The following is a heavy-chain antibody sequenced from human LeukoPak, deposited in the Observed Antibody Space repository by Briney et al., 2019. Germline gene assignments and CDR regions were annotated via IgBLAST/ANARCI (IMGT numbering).Heavy chain of an antibody. CDR3: ARRGSSYDSSGYPHYYFDY. D-gene: IGHD3-22*01. CDR1: GFTFSDYY. J-gene: IGHJ4*02. V-gene: IGHV3-11*01. CDR2: ISSSGSTI. Sequence: GGSLRLSCAASGFTFSDYYMSWIRQAPGKGLEWVSYISSSGSTIYYADSVEGRFTISRDNAKNSLYLQMNSLRAEDTAVYYCARRGSSYDSSGYPHYYFDYWGQGTLVTVSS.